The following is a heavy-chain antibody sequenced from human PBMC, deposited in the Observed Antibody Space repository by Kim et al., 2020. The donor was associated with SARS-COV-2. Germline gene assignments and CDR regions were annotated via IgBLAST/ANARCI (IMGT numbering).Heavy chain of an antibody. CDR3: AKDNRRVAGTGLAFDI. J-gene: IGHJ3*02. CDR1: GFTLSSYA. Sequence: GGSLRLFCAASGFTLSSYAMSWVRLAPGKGLEWVSVIYSGGSRTDYADSVKVRFTISRDNSKNTLYLLMNSLRAEDTAVYCCAKDNRRVAGTGLAFDIWGQGTMVTVSS. V-gene: IGHV3-23*03. CDR2: IYSGGSRT. D-gene: IGHD6-19*01.